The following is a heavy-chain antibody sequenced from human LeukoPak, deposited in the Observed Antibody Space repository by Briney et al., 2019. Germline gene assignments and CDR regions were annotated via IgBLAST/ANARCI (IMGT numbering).Heavy chain of an antibody. CDR3: ARDYCSGGSRWFDP. CDR2: IYTSGST. D-gene: IGHD2-15*01. Sequence: PSETLSLTCTVSGGPISRYYWIWIPPPTGKALECIGRIYTSGSTNYNPSLKSRVTMSVDTSKNQFSLKLSSVTAADTAVYYCARDYCSGGSRWFDPWGQGTLVTVSS. V-gene: IGHV4-4*07. CDR1: GGPISRYY. J-gene: IGHJ5*02.